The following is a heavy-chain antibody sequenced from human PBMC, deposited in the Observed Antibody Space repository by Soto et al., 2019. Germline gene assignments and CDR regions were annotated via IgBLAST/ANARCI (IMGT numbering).Heavy chain of an antibody. Sequence: GSLKLSCVASGFTFSSYWMHWVRRTPGQGLEWISHTDIDGSFTTYADSLKSRYTITRDNAKNTLYLNMNSLRAEDTAVYYCVRDDFGLGLDYWGLGTLVTV. CDR2: TDIDGSFT. D-gene: IGHD1-26*01. CDR1: GFTFSSYW. J-gene: IGHJ4*02. V-gene: IGHV3-74*01. CDR3: VRDDFGLGLDY.